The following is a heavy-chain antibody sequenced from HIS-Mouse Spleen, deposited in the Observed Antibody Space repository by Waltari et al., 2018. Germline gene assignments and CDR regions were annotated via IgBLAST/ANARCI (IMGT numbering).Heavy chain of an antibody. CDR2: IYTSGST. J-gene: IGHJ3*02. D-gene: IGHD3-3*01. CDR1: GGSISSYY. CDR3: ARDFHDFWSGYYGGDKKHDAFDI. Sequence: QVQLQESGPGLVKPSETLSLTCTVSGGSISSYYWSWIRQPAGKGLEWIGRIYTSGSTNYNPSRKSRGTMSVETSKNQFSLKLSSVTAADTAGDYCARDFHDFWSGYYGGDKKHDAFDIWGQGTMVTVSS. V-gene: IGHV4-4*07.